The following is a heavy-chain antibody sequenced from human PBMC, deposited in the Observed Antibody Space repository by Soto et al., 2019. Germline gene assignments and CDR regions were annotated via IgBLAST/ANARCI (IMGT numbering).Heavy chain of an antibody. Sequence: LNPAASGGSISNGGYSSRLGRQPPGKGLEWIGYIYHSGSTYYNPSLKSRVTISVDRSKNQFSLKLSSVTAADTAVYCCARGAGSSLYFDYWGQGTLVTVSS. CDR1: GGSISNGGYS. J-gene: IGHJ4*02. V-gene: IGHV4-30-2*01. CDR3: ARGAGSSLYFDY. CDR2: IYHSGST. D-gene: IGHD6-6*01.